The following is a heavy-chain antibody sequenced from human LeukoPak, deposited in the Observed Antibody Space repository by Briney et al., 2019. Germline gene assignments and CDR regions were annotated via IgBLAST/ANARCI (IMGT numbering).Heavy chain of an antibody. D-gene: IGHD6-6*01. Sequence: GGSLRLSCAASGFTFSSYSMNWVRQAPGKGLEWVSAISGSGGSTYYADSVKGRFTISRDNSKNTLYLQMNSLRAEDTAVYYCAKLSSSSLYYYYYMDVWGKGTTVTVSS. J-gene: IGHJ6*03. CDR1: GFTFSSYS. CDR3: AKLSSSSLYYYYYMDV. CDR2: ISGSGGST. V-gene: IGHV3-23*01.